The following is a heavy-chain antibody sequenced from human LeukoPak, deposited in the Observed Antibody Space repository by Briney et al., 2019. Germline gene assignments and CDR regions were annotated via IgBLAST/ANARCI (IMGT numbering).Heavy chain of an antibody. V-gene: IGHV1-24*01. Sequence: ASVKVSCKVSGYTLTELSMHWVRQAPGKGLEWMGGFDPEDGETIYAQKFQGRVTMTEDTSTDTAYMELSSLRSEDTAVYYCARDNYGSGSYYYYYYMDVWGKGTTVTISS. CDR2: FDPEDGET. CDR1: GYTLTELS. J-gene: IGHJ6*03. CDR3: ARDNYGSGSYYYYYYMDV. D-gene: IGHD3-10*01.